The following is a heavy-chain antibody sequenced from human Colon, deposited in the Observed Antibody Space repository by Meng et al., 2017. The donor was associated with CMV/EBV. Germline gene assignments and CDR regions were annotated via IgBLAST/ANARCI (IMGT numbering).Heavy chain of an antibody. J-gene: IGHJ4*02. CDR3: AGAIAAAGHFDY. CDR1: GYSLTSYY. V-gene: IGHV1-46*01. Sequence: SCQASGYSLTSYYIHWVRQAPGQGLEWIGRIDPSGGNTGYAQNFQGRVIMTRDTSTSTVYLQLTSLRSKDTAVYYCAGAIAAAGHFDYWGQGTLVTVSS. CDR2: IDPSGGNT. D-gene: IGHD6-13*01.